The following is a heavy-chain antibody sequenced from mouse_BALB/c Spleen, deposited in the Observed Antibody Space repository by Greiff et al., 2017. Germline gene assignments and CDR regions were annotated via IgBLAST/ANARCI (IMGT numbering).Heavy chain of an antibody. D-gene: IGHD1-1*01. CDR1: GFSLTSYG. J-gene: IGHJ1*01. CDR2: IWAGGST. CDR3: AREGGYYGSSYWYFDV. Sequence: QVQLTESGPRLVAPSQSLSITCTVSGFSLTSYGVHWVRQPPGKGLEWLGVIWAGGSTNYNSALMSRLSISKDNSKSQVFLKMNSLQTDDTAMYYCAREGGYYGSSYWYFDVWGAGTTVTVSS. V-gene: IGHV2-9*02.